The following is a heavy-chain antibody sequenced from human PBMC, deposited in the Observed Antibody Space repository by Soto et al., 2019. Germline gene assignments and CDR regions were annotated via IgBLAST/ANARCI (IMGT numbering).Heavy chain of an antibody. CDR3: AKVLLTYTSGWYHPHFDY. CDR2: VSNDGSNK. D-gene: IGHD6-19*01. V-gene: IGHV3-30*18. J-gene: IGHJ4*02. Sequence: GGSLRLSCAASGFTFSSYVMHWVRQAPGKGLEWVAVVSNDGSNKDYADSVKGRFTISRDNSKNTLYLQMNSLRAEDTAAYYCAKVLLTYTSGWYHPHFDYWGQGTLVTVSS. CDR1: GFTFSSYV.